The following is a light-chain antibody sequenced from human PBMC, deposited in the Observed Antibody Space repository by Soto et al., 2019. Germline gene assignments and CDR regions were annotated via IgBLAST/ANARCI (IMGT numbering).Light chain of an antibody. CDR3: CPYGGSRPYV. Sequence: QSVLTQPASVSGSPGQSITISCTGTDNDIGTYNLVSWYQQCPGTAPKVIIFDVSSRPSGVSSRFSGSKSGNTASLTISALQAEDEADYYCCPYGGSRPYVFGTGTKVTVL. J-gene: IGLJ1*01. CDR1: DNDIGTYNL. V-gene: IGLV2-23*02. CDR2: DVS.